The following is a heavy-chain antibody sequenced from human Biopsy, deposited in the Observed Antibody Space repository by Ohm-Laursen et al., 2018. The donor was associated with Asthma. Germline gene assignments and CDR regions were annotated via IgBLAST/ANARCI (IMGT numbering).Heavy chain of an antibody. D-gene: IGHD3-10*01. V-gene: IGHV5-51*01. Sequence: ESLRISCKGSGDSFTNYWTNWARQMPGEGLEWMGIIFPGDSDTIYSPSFQGQVTISADKSISTAYLQWSSLKASDTAIYYCARLAYGSGSFFDFWGQGTLVTVAS. CDR1: GDSFTNYW. CDR3: ARLAYGSGSFFDF. J-gene: IGHJ4*02. CDR2: IFPGDSDT.